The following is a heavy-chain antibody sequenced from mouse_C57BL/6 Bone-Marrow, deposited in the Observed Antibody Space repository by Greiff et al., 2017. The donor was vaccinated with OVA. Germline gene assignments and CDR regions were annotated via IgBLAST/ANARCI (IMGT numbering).Heavy chain of an antibody. J-gene: IGHJ2*01. CDR3: SRKSPPARVATSGGYFDY. CDR1: GYTFTSYW. CDR2: IDPADSNT. D-gene: IGHD1-1*01. Sequence: VQLQQPGAELVMPGASVKLSCKASGYTFTSYWMHWVKQRPGQGLEWIGEIDPADSNTNYNQKFKGKSTLTVDKSSSTAYMQLSSLTSVDSAIYYGSRKSPPARVATSGGYFDYWGQGTTLTVSS. V-gene: IGHV1-69*01.